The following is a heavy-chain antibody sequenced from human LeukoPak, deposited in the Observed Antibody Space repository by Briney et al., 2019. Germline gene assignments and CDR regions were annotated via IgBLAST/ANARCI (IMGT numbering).Heavy chain of an antibody. Sequence: PSETLSLTCTVSGGSTSSHSFYWGWIRQPPGKGLEWIGSIYYSGSTYYNPPLKSRVTISVDTSKNQFSLKLSSVTAADTAVYYCARLSVTTGVDYWGQGTLVTVSS. J-gene: IGHJ4*02. V-gene: IGHV4-39*01. D-gene: IGHD4-17*01. CDR3: ARLSVTTGVDY. CDR2: IYYSGST. CDR1: GGSTSSHSFY.